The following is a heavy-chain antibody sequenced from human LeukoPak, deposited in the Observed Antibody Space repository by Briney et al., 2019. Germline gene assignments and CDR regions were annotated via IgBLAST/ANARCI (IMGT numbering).Heavy chain of an antibody. CDR1: GGSISSSYCY. CDR3: ARVNCGGDCYPNRFGYYYYGMDV. CDR2: IYYSGST. J-gene: IGHJ6*02. Sequence: SETLSLTCTVSGGSISSSYCYWGWIRQPPGKGLGWIGSIYYSGSTYYNPSLKSRVTISVDTSKNQFSLKLRSVTAADTAVYYCARVNCGGDCYPNRFGYYYYGMDVWGQGTTVTVSS. D-gene: IGHD2-21*02. V-gene: IGHV4-39*01.